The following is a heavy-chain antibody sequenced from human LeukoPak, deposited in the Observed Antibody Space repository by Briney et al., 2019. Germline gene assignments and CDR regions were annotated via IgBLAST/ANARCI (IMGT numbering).Heavy chain of an antibody. CDR1: EFTFSSYA. CDR3: AASGYSSSGY. J-gene: IGHJ4*02. Sequence: PGGSLRLSCAASEFTFSSYAMHWVRQAPGKGLEYASAISSNGGSTYYANSVKGRFTISRDNSKNTLYLQMGSLRAEDMAVYYCAASGYSSSGYWGQGTLVTVSS. V-gene: IGHV3-64*01. CDR2: ISSNGGST. D-gene: IGHD6-13*01.